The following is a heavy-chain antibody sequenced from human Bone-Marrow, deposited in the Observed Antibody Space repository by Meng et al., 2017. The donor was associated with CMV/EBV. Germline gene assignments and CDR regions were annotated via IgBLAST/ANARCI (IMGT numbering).Heavy chain of an antibody. CDR2: SSSSRRYI. D-gene: IGHD2-2*01. CDR3: ARGVRGYCSSTSCSASFDY. CDR1: FSNYN. Sequence: FSNYNIDWVRQARGKGLEWVALSSSSRRYIYNADAVEGRFSIARENAKNSLYLQMSSLRAEDTAVYYCARGVRGYCSSTSCSASFDYWGQGTLVTVSS. J-gene: IGHJ4*02. V-gene: IGHV3-21*01.